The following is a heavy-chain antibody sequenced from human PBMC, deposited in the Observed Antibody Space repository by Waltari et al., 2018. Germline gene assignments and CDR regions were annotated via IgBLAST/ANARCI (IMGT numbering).Heavy chain of an antibody. CDR3: ARRNLGFAFDV. V-gene: IGHV1-69*12. CDR2: IIPIFGTP. CDR1: GGTFGSYS. Sequence: VHLIQSGAEVKKPGSSMKVSCKASGGTFGSYSIAWVRQAGQGLEWLGGIIPIFGTPQYAHNFQGRVTLTADASTTTVYLELSGLRSEDTAIYYCARRNLGFAFDVWGQGTLVIVSS. J-gene: IGHJ3*01. D-gene: IGHD1-26*01.